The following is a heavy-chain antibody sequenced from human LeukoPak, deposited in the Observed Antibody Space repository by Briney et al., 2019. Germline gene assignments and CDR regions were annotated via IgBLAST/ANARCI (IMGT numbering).Heavy chain of an antibody. CDR2: INHSGST. V-gene: IGHV4-34*01. J-gene: IGHJ4*02. CDR3: ASFFLSNFDY. CDR1: GGSISSYY. D-gene: IGHD3-3*01. Sequence: SETLSLTCTVSGGSISSYYWSWIRQPPGKGLEWIGEINHSGSTNYNPSLKSRVTISVDTSKNQFSLKLSSVTAADTAVYYCASFFLSNFDYWGQGTLVTVSS.